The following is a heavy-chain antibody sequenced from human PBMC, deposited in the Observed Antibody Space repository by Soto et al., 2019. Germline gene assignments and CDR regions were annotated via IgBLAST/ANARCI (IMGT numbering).Heavy chain of an antibody. Sequence: SETLSLTCSVSGGSVSNKTYYWSWIRQPPGKRLEWIGYVYYSGTTNYNPSLKRRVTISADLSENQFSLRLSSVTTADTALYYCARTTAVPNTLRSRYFFDYWGQGTLVTVSS. J-gene: IGHJ4*02. D-gene: IGHD4-17*01. CDR3: ARTTAVPNTLRSRYFFDY. CDR1: GGSVSNKTYY. V-gene: IGHV4-61*01. CDR2: VYYSGTT.